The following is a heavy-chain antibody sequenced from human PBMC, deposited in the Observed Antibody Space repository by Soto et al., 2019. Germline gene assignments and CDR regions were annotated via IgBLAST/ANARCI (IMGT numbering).Heavy chain of an antibody. CDR2: ISGSGGST. CDR1: GFTFSSYA. V-gene: IGHV3-23*01. D-gene: IGHD3-10*01. J-gene: IGHJ4*02. CDR3: AKDRGTYYYGSGSYGY. Sequence: GGSLRLSCAASGFTFSSYAMSWVRQAPGKGLELVSAISGSGGSTYYADSVKGRFTISRDNSKNTLYLQMNSLRAEDTAVYYCAKDRGTYYYGSGSYGYWGQGTLVTVSS.